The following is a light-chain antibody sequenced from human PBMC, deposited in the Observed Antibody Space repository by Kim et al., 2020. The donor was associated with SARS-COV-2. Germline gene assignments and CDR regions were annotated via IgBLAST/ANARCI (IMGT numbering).Light chain of an antibody. CDR2: GAS. Sequence: SASVGDRATIACRASRSIAGYLHWYQQKAGQAPTVLISGASNLQSGVPSRFSGSGSGTDFTLTITSLQAEDFAVDYCQQSYSAQYTFGQGTKLEI. CDR1: RSIAGY. V-gene: IGKV1-39*01. J-gene: IGKJ2*01. CDR3: QQSYSAQYT.